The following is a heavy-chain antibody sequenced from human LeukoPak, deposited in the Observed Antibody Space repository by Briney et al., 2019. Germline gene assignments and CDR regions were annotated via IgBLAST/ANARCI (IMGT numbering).Heavy chain of an antibody. Sequence: ASVKVSCKASGYTFTSYYMHWVRQAPGQGLEWMGIINPSGGSTSYAQKFQGRVTMTRDTSTSTVYMELSSLRSEDTAVYYCTTGTTGYYFDYWGQGTLVTVSS. V-gene: IGHV1-46*01. D-gene: IGHD1-1*01. CDR3: TTGTTGYYFDY. CDR2: INPSGGST. J-gene: IGHJ4*02. CDR1: GYTFTSYY.